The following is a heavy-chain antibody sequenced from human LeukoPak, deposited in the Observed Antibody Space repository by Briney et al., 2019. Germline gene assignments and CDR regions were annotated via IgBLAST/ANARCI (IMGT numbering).Heavy chain of an antibody. CDR2: VFHSGDT. J-gene: IGHJ6*04. CDR1: GYSINNGYF. D-gene: IGHD3-10*01. Sequence: SETLPVTCTVSGYSINNGYFWGWIRQPPGKGLEYIGTVFHSGDTYYNPSLKSRVTISLDTSTNEISLKLRSATAADTAVYYCVRGLRSGSNYFFYGMDVWGKGTTVTVSS. V-gene: IGHV4-38-2*02. CDR3: VRGLRSGSNYFFYGMDV.